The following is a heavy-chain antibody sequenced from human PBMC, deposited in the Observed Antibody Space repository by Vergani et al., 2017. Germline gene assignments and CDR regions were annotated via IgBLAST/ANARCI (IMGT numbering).Heavy chain of an antibody. Sequence: EVQLLESGGGLVKPGGSLRLSCAASGFTFSNAWMSWVRQAPGKGLEWVGRIKSKTDGGTTDYAAPVKGRFAISRDDSKNTLYLQMNSLKTEDTAVYYCANTVTHHNAFDIWGQGTMVTVSS. D-gene: IGHD4-17*01. CDR2: IKSKTDGGTT. J-gene: IGHJ3*02. CDR3: ANTVTHHNAFDI. CDR1: GFTFSNAW. V-gene: IGHV3-15*01.